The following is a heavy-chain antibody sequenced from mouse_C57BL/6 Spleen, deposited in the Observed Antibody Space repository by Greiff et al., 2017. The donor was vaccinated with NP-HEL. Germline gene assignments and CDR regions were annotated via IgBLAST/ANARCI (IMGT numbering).Heavy chain of an antibody. D-gene: IGHD2-5*01. Sequence: EVKLVESGGDLVKPGGSLKLSCAASGFTFSSYGMSWVRQTPDKRLEWVATISSGGSYTYYPDSVKGRFTISRDNAKNTLYLQMSSMKAEDTAMYYCARTDSNYDYWGQGTTLTVSS. V-gene: IGHV5-6*01. CDR2: ISSGGSYT. CDR1: GFTFSSYG. CDR3: ARTDSNYDY. J-gene: IGHJ2*01.